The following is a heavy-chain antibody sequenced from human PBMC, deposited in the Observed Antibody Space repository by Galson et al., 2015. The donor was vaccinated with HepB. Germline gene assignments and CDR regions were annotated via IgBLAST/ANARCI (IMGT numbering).Heavy chain of an antibody. CDR2: IYSGGST. CDR1: GFTVSSNY. V-gene: IGHV3-66*01. CDR3: ARGRDLRITMVRGVIEYYFDY. Sequence: SLRLSCAASGFTVSSNYMSWVRRAPGKGLEWVSAIYSGGSTYYADSVKGRFTISGDNSKNTLYLQMNSLRAEDTAVYYCARGRDLRITMVRGVIEYYFDYWGQGTLVTVSS. J-gene: IGHJ4*02. D-gene: IGHD3-10*01.